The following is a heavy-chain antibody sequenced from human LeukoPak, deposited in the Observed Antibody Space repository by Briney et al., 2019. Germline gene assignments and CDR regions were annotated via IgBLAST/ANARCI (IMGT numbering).Heavy chain of an antibody. V-gene: IGHV3-23*01. CDR2: ITGYGAT. Sequence: GGSLRLSCAASGFTLSNFAMMWVRQTPGTGLQWVSTITGYGATFYADSVRGRFTIFRDTSMNTLLLQMNSLGAEDTAVYYCAKGAAAGKVDWFDPWGQGTLVTVSS. CDR1: GFTLSNFA. CDR3: AKGAAAGKVDWFDP. J-gene: IGHJ5*02. D-gene: IGHD6-13*01.